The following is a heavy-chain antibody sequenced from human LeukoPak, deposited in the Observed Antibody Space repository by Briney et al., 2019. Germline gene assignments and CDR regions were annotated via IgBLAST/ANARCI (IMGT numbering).Heavy chain of an antibody. Sequence: SETLSLTCTVSGGSISSYYWSWIRQPAGKGLEWIGRIYTSGSTNYNPSLKSRVTMSVDTSKNQFSLKLSSVTAADTAVYYCARDYCDSSGPQRYYYYYYMDVWGKGTTVTVSS. D-gene: IGHD3-22*01. CDR3: ARDYCDSSGPQRYYYYYYMDV. V-gene: IGHV4-4*07. CDR1: GGSISSYY. CDR2: IYTSGST. J-gene: IGHJ6*03.